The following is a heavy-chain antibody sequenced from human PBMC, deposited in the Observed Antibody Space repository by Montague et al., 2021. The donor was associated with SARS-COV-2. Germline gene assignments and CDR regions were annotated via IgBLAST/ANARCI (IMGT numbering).Heavy chain of an antibody. CDR3: AREYDTNGYYYYGMDV. Sequence: SLRLSCAASGFTLSNYVILWVRQAPGKGLEWVAVMWYDGGDKYYADFAKGRFNMFRDKSKNAVYLQMSSLRVEDTAVYYCAREYDTNGYYYYGMDVWGQGTTVTVSS. D-gene: IGHD2-8*01. V-gene: IGHV3-33*01. CDR2: MWYDGGDK. CDR1: GFTLSNYV. J-gene: IGHJ6*02.